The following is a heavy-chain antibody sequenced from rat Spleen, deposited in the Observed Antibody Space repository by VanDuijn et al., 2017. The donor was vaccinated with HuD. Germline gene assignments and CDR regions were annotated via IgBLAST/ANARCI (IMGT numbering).Heavy chain of an antibody. D-gene: IGHD1-11*01. CDR3: TTDQTTEGPFDY. V-gene: IGHV5-20*01. Sequence: EVHLVESDGGLVQPGRSLKLSCVASGFTFSDHYMAWVRQAPTKGLEWVATISYDGSSTYYRDSVKGRFTISRDNAKSTLYLQMDSLRSEDTATYYCTTDQTTEGPFDYWGQGVMVTVSS. J-gene: IGHJ2*01. CDR2: ISYDGSST. CDR1: GFTFSDHY.